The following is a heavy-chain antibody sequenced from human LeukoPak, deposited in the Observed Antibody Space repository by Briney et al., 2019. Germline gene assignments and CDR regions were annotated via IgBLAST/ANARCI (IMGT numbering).Heavy chain of an antibody. J-gene: IGHJ4*02. D-gene: IGHD6-13*01. CDR1: GFTFSYYS. Sequence: SGGSLRLSCAASGFTFSYYSINWVRQAPGKGLEWVSSVSSSGSTIYYADSVKGRFSMSRANAKNSVYLQMTSLRDEDTAVYYCARGRGSSNYFDYWGQGTLVTVSS. CDR3: ARGRGSSNYFDY. V-gene: IGHV3-48*02. CDR2: VSSSGSTI.